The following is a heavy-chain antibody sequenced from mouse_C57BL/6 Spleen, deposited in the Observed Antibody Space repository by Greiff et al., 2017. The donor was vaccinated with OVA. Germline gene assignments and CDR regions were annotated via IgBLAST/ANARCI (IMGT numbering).Heavy chain of an antibody. CDR3: ASPLYCDCDGCAY. Sequence: QVQLQQSGPELVKPGASVKISCTASGYAFSSSWMNWVKQRPGKGLEWIGRIYPGDGDTNYNGKFKGKATLTADKSSSTAYMQLSSLTSEDSAVNFCASPLYCDCDGCAYGVQGTLVTVSA. CDR1: GYAFSSSW. J-gene: IGHJ3*01. V-gene: IGHV1-82*01. D-gene: IGHD2-4*01. CDR2: IYPGDGDT.